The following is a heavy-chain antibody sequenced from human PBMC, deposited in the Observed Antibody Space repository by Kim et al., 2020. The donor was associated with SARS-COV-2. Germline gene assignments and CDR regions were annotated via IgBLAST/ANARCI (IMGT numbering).Heavy chain of an antibody. CDR2: IRWNSGSI. D-gene: IGHD1-7*01. V-gene: IGHV3-9*01. CDR3: AKDFRYNWNYRGEDGMDV. Sequence: GGSLRLSCAASGFTFDDYAMHWVRQAPGKGLEWVSGIRWNSGSIGYADSVKGRFTISRDNAKNSLYLQMNSLRAEDTALYYCAKDFRYNWNYRGEDGMDVWGQGTTVTVSS. CDR1: GFTFDDYA. J-gene: IGHJ6*02.